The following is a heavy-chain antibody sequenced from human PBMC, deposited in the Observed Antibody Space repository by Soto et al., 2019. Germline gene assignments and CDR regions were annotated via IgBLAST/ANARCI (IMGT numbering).Heavy chain of an antibody. CDR3: AGGDYFYCCGFYFYYYTMDV. CDR1: GGSISSSSYY. CDR2: VYYGGST. V-gene: IGHV4-39*01. Sequence: LSLTCTVSGGSISSSSYYWGWIRQPPGKGLEWIGNVYYGGSTYYNPSLKSRVTISVETSRSQFSLKLSSVTAADTAVYYCAGGDYFYCCGFYFYYYTMDVWGQGTMVTVSS. J-gene: IGHJ6*02. D-gene: IGHD2-15*01.